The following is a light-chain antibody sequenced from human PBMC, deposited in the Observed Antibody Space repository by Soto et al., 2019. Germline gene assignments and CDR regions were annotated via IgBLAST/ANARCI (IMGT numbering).Light chain of an antibody. J-gene: IGKJ1*01. CDR1: QSVSNN. Sequence: EIVMTQSPATLSVSPGERATLSCRASQSVSNNLAWYQQKPGQAPRLLIYVASTRSTGIPARFSGSGSGTAFLLTIISLQSEDFAVYYCQQYNTWPPWTFGQGTKVEIK. CDR3: QQYNTWPPWT. V-gene: IGKV3-15*01. CDR2: VAS.